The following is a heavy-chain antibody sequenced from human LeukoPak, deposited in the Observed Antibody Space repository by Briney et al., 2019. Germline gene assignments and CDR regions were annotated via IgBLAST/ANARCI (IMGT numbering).Heavy chain of an antibody. D-gene: IGHD5-18*01. J-gene: IGHJ4*02. CDR3: ARLPSRGYNYDTGDY. CDR2: VSAYNGNT. V-gene: IGHV1-18*01. CDR1: GYTFTSYG. Sequence: ASVTVSFKASGYTFTSYGISWVRQAPGQGLEWMGWVSAYNGNTNYAQKLLGRVTMTTDTSTNTAYMELRSLRSDDTAVYYCARLPSRGYNYDTGDYWGQGTLVTVSS.